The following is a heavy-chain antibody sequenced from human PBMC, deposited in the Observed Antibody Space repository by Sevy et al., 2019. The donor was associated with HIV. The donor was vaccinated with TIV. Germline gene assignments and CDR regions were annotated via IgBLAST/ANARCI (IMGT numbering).Heavy chain of an antibody. CDR1: GDSVSSNSAA. Sequence: SETLSLTCAISGDSVSSNSAAWNWIRQSPSRGLEWLGRTYYRSKWYNDYAVSVKSRITINPDTSKNQFSLQLNSVTPEVTAEYYRARSPTTGSWYCFPPNCFDPWGQGTLVTVSS. CDR3: ARSPTTGSWYCFPPNCFDP. J-gene: IGHJ5*02. V-gene: IGHV6-1*01. CDR2: TYYRSKWYN. D-gene: IGHD6-13*01.